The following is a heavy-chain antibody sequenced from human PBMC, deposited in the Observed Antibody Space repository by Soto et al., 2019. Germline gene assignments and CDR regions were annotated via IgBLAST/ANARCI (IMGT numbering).Heavy chain of an antibody. CDR1: GGSISSSNW. Sequence: PSGTLALTCTVSGGSISSSNWWSWVRQPPGKGLEWIGEIYHSGSTNYNPSLKSRVTISVDKSKNQFSLKLSSVTAADTAVYYCARSAGIEVAGSSALWGQGTLVTVSS. D-gene: IGHD6-19*01. CDR2: IYHSGST. J-gene: IGHJ4*02. V-gene: IGHV4-4*02. CDR3: ARSAGIEVAGSSAL.